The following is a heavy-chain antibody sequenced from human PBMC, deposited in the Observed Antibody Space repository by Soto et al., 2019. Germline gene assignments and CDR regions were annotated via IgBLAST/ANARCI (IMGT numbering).Heavy chain of an antibody. CDR3: AKDPRAVLRYFDWLTPFDP. V-gene: IGHV3-23*01. D-gene: IGHD3-9*01. CDR2: ISGSGGST. Sequence: EVQLLESGGGLVQPGGSLRLSCAASGFTFSSYAMSWVRQAPGKGLEWVSAISGSGGSTYYADSVKGRFTISRDNSKNTLYLQMNSLRDEDTAIYYCAKDPRAVLRYFDWLTPFDPWGQGTLVTVSS. CDR1: GFTFSSYA. J-gene: IGHJ5*02.